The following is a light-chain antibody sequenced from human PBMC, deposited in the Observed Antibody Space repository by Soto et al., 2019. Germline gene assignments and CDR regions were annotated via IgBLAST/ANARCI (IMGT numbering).Light chain of an antibody. Sequence: QSALTQPASVSGSPGQSITISCTGTSSDVGGYNFVSWYQHYPGKAPKLMIYEGIKRPSGVSNRFSGSKSGNTAFLTISGLQAEDEADYYCCSYAGSGTDNYVFGSGTQLTVL. CDR1: SSDVGGYNF. CDR3: CSYAGSGTDNYV. CDR2: EGI. J-gene: IGLJ1*01. V-gene: IGLV2-23*01.